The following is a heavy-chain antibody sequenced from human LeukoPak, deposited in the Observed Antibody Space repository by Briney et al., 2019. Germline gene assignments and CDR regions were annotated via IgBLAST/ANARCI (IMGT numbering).Heavy chain of an antibody. D-gene: IGHD4-17*01. CDR3: AREDDYGDYDPYYYYGMDV. Sequence: GGSLRLSRAASGFTFSSYSMNWVRQAPGKGLEWVSSISSSSSYIYYADSVKGRFTISRDNAKNSLYLQMNSLRAEDTAVYYCAREDDYGDYDPYYYYGMDVWGKGTTVTVSS. V-gene: IGHV3-21*01. CDR1: GFTFSSYS. J-gene: IGHJ6*04. CDR2: ISSSSSYI.